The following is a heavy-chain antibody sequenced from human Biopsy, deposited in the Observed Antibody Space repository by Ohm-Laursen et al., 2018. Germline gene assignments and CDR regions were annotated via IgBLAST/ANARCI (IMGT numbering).Heavy chain of an antibody. Sequence: TLSLTWTVSGGPVSSNTNYWAWIRQPPGKGLEWIGSIFYSGIIYYNPSLKSRVSISVDASKNQFSLNLNSVTAADTAVYYCARHPTGFWFDPWGQGTLVIVSS. V-gene: IGHV4-39*01. CDR1: GGPVSSNTNY. CDR2: IFYSGII. CDR3: ARHPTGFWFDP. J-gene: IGHJ5*02.